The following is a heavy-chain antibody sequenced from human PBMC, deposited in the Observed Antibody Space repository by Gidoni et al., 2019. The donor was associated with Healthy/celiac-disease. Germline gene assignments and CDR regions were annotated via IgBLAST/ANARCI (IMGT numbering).Heavy chain of an antibody. J-gene: IGHJ4*02. CDR3: AKGDDSSGYFEPHFDY. V-gene: IGHV3-23*01. CDR2: ISGSGGST. CDR1: GFTFSSYA. D-gene: IGHD3-22*01. Sequence: EVQLLESGGGLVQPGGSLRLSCAASGFTFSSYAMSWVRQAPGKGLEWVSAISGSGGSTYYADSVKGRFTISRDNSKNTLYLQMNSLRAEDTAVYYCAKGDDSSGYFEPHFDYWGQGTLVTVSS.